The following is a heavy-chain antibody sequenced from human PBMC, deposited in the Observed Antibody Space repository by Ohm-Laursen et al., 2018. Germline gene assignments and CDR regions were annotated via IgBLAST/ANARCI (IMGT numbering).Heavy chain of an antibody. V-gene: IGHV3-9*01. J-gene: IGHJ4*02. CDR2: ISWNRGSI. CDR3: ARDRGRLTRSSGWDY. CDR1: GFTFNEYA. D-gene: IGHD6-19*01. Sequence: SLRLSCAASGFTFNEYAMHWVRQGPGKGLEWVSSISWNRGSIAYADSVKGRFTFSRDNSKNTVYLQMNSLRAEDTAVYYCARDRGRLTRSSGWDYWGQGTLVTVSS.